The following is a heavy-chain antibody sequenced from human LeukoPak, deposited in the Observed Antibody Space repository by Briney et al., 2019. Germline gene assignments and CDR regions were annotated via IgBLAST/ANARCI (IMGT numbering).Heavy chain of an antibody. J-gene: IGHJ1*01. CDR3: AKHTETD. CDR1: GFTFSSYA. V-gene: IGHV3-23*01. Sequence: GGSLRLSCAASGFTFSSYAMSWVRQAPGKGLEWVSTISNSGSSTYYSDSVRGRLTISIDNSKNTLYLQMNSLRAEDTAVYYCAKHTETDWGQATLVTVSS. CDR2: ISNSGSST.